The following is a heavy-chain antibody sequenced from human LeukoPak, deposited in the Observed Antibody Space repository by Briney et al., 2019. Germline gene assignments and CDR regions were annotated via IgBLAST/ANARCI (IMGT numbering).Heavy chain of an antibody. Sequence: SETLSLTCNVSGDSISSDYWSWIRQPPGKGLEWIGSIYYSGTTHYSPSLESRVTISVDTSKNQFSLKLASVTAADTAIYYCAKGAGGFSYYNWFDPWGQGTLVTVSS. CDR2: IYYSGTT. V-gene: IGHV4-39*07. J-gene: IGHJ5*02. CDR3: AKGAGGFSYYNWFDP. CDR1: GDSISSDY. D-gene: IGHD5-18*01.